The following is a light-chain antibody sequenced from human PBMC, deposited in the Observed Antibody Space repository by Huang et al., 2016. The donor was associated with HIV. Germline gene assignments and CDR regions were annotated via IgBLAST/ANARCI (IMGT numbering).Light chain of an antibody. J-gene: IGKJ3*01. CDR2: DAS. V-gene: IGKV3-11*01. CDR3: QERNSWPLT. Sequence: EIVLTQSPATLSLSPGDRALRSCRASQTVSTFLAWYQQKPGQAPKLLIYDASARAAGIPARFSGSGSGTDFTLTISSLEPEDFAVYYCQERNSWPLTFGPGTKVDIK. CDR1: QTVSTF.